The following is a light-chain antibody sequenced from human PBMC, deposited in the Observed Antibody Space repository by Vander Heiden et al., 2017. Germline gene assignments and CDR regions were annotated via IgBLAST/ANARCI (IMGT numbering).Light chain of an antibody. CDR3: QQYDNLPYT. CDR2: DAS. CDR1: QDISNY. Sequence: DIQMTQSPSSLSASVGDRVTITCQASQDISNYLNWYQQKPGKAPKLLIYDASNLETGVPSRFSGSGSGTDFIFTISSLQPEDIATYYCQQYDNLPYTFGQESKLEIK. V-gene: IGKV1-33*01. J-gene: IGKJ2*01.